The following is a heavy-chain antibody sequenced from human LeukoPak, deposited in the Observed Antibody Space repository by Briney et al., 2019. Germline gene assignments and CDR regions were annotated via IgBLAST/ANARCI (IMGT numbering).Heavy chain of an antibody. CDR1: GGSISSGDYY. CDR2: IYYSGST. V-gene: IGHV4-30-4*08. J-gene: IGHJ5*02. CDR3: ARVSVELSNWFDP. D-gene: IGHD4-23*01. Sequence: PSQTLSLTCTVSGGSISSGDYYWSWIRQPPGKGLEWIGYIYYSGSTYYNPSLKSRVTISVDTSKNQFPLKLSSVTAADTAVYYCARVSVELSNWFDPWGQGTLVTVSS.